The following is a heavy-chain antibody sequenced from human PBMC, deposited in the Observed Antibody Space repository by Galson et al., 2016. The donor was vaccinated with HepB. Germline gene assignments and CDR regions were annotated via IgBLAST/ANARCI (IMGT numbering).Heavy chain of an antibody. CDR2: ITSNGGST. CDR3: AKQGDLDSRDYMDG. V-gene: IGHV3-64*04. Sequence: SLRLSCAASGFTFSSYAMHWVRQAPGKGLEYVSAITSNGGSTYYADSVKGRFTISRDNSKNTLYLQMNSLRAEDTALYYCAKQGDLDSRDYMDGWGKGTPVSVS. CDR1: GFTFSSYA. J-gene: IGHJ6*03. D-gene: IGHD3-22*01.